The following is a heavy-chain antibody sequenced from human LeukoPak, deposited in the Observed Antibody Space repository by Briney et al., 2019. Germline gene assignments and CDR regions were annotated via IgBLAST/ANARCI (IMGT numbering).Heavy chain of an antibody. D-gene: IGHD3-22*01. V-gene: IGHV4-30-4*08. CDR2: IYYSGST. CDR3: ARVGNPAYYYDSSGWFWFDP. J-gene: IGHJ5*02. CDR1: GGSISSGDYY. Sequence: PSQTLSLTCTVSGGSISSGDYYWSWLRQPPGTGLEWVGYIYYSGSTYYNPSLKSRVTISVDTSKNQFSLKLSSVTAADTAVYYCARVGNPAYYYDSSGWFWFDPWGQGTLVTVSS.